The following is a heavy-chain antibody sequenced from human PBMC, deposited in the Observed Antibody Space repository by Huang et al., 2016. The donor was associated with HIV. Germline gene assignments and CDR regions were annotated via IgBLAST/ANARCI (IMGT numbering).Heavy chain of an antibody. V-gene: IGHV1-18*01. CDR2: ISASSGDT. Sequence: QIQLMQSGPELKQPGASVKVSCKASGDTFTSYGITCVRQATGQGPEWMGWISASSGDTEYAQKFQGRVTLTTDTSTNIAYMELRSLRSDDTAKYYCARDPKYHRIGYYRQRRGIDIWGQGTMVIVSS. CDR1: GDTFTSYG. D-gene: IGHD3-22*01. J-gene: IGHJ3*02. CDR3: ARDPKYHRIGYYRQRRGIDI.